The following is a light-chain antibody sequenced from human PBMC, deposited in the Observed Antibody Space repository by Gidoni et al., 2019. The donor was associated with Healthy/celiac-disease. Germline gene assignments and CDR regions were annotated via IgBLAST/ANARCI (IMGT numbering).Light chain of an antibody. Sequence: QSVLTQPPSVSGAPGQRVTIACTGSSSNIGAGYDVHWYQQLPGPAPKLLIYGNRNRPSVVPDRFSGSKSGTSASLAITWLQAEDEADYYCQSYDSSLSGSVVFGGGTKLTVL. V-gene: IGLV1-40*01. CDR3: QSYDSSLSGSVV. J-gene: IGLJ2*01. CDR2: GNR. CDR1: SSNIGAGYD.